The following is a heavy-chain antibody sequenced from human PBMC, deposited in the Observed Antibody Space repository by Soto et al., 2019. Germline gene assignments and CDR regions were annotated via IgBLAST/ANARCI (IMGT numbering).Heavy chain of an antibody. CDR2: VYWDDSK. J-gene: IGHJ4*02. D-gene: IGHD2-2*01. CDR3: AHGRGGVASF. V-gene: IGHV2-5*02. Sequence: QITLNESGPTLVKPTQTLTLTCTFSGFSLSTRDVGVGWIRQPPGEALEWLGVVYWDDSKTYSPSLESRLTITKDTSKNKVVLRMTKIDPVDTATYYCAHGRGGVASFWGQGTLVTVSS. CDR1: GFSLSTRDVG.